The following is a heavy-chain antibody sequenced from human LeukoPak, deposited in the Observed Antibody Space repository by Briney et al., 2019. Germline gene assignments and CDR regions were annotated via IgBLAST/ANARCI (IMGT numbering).Heavy chain of an antibody. Sequence: GGSLRLSCAASGITFYNYAMTWVRQAPGKGLEWVSTISGFGGETHYADSVKGRFTISRDNSKNTVYLQMDSLRAEDTAVYYCAKGGHYSFFDIWGRGTLLTVSS. J-gene: IGHJ2*01. V-gene: IGHV3-23*01. CDR2: ISGFGGET. CDR3: AKGGHYSFFDI. D-gene: IGHD4-17*01. CDR1: GITFYNYA.